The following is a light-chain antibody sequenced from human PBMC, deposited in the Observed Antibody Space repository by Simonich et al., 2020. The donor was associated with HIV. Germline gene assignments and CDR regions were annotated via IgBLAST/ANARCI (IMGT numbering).Light chain of an antibody. Sequence: QSALTQPASVSGSPGQSITISCTGTSYDVVGYNYVSWYQQHPGKAPKLMIYEGSKRPAGVSNRFSGSKSGNTASLTISGLQAEDEADYYCCSYAGSSTWVFGGGTKLTVL. J-gene: IGLJ3*02. CDR1: SYDVVGYNY. CDR3: CSYAGSSTWV. V-gene: IGLV2-23*01. CDR2: EGS.